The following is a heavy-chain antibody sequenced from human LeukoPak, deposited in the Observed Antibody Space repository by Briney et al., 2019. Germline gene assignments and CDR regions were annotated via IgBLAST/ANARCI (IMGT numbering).Heavy chain of an antibody. CDR3: ARDATGRYCFDY. V-gene: IGHV3-66*01. CDR2: IYSGGST. J-gene: IGHJ4*02. Sequence: GGSLRLSCAASGFTVSSNYMSWVRQAPGKGLEWVSVIYSGGSTYYADAVKGRFMISRDNSKNTLYLQMNSLRAEDTAVYYCARDATGRYCFDYWGQGSLVTVSS. CDR1: GFTVSSNY. D-gene: IGHD3-16*02.